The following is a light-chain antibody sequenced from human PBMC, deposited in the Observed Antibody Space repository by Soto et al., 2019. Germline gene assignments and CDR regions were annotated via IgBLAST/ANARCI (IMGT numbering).Light chain of an antibody. CDR2: GAS. Sequence: EIVLTQSPGTLCLSPGERATLSCRASQSVSSSYLAWYQQKPGQAPRRLIYGASTRATGIPDRFSGSGSGTDFTFTISRLESEDFAMYFCQHYGSSPLTFGGGTKVEIK. CDR1: QSVSSSY. J-gene: IGKJ4*01. CDR3: QHYGSSPLT. V-gene: IGKV3-20*01.